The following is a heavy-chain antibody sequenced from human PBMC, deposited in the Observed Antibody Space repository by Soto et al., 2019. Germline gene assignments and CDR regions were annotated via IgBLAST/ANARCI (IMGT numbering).Heavy chain of an antibody. J-gene: IGHJ3*02. CDR3: ARVSQRAKQQLVRPFPSVGAFDI. CDR1: GGSFSGYY. V-gene: IGHV4-34*01. D-gene: IGHD6-13*01. CDR2: INHSGST. Sequence: QVQLQQWGAGLLKPSETLSLTCAVYGGSFSGYYWSWIRQPPGKGLEWIGEINHSGSTNYNPSLKSRVTISVDTSTNQFSLKLSSVTAADTAVYYCARVSQRAKQQLVRPFPSVGAFDIWGQGTMVTVSS.